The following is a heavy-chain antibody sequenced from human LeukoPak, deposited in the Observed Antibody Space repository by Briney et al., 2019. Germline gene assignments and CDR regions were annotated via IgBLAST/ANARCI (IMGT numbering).Heavy chain of an antibody. J-gene: IGHJ4*02. CDR2: INPNSGGT. CDR1: GYTFTGYY. Sequence: GASVKVSCKASGYTFTGYYMHWVRQAPGQGLEWMGWINPNSGGTNYAQKFQGWVTMTRDTSISTAYMELSRLTSDDTAVYFCARLGRHGSGTYYFFDYWGQGTLVTVSS. V-gene: IGHV1-2*04. CDR3: ARLGRHGSGTYYFFDY. D-gene: IGHD3-10*01.